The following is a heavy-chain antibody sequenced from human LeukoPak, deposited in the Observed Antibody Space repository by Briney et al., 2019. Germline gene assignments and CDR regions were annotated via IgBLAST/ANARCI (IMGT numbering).Heavy chain of an antibody. CDR3: ARDRDSSGYYSE. CDR2: ISGSGGST. D-gene: IGHD3-22*01. V-gene: IGHV3-23*01. J-gene: IGHJ4*02. CDR1: GFTVSSNY. Sequence: GGSLRLSCAASGFTVSSNYMSWVRQAPGKGLEWVSAISGSGGSTYYADSVKGRFTISRDNAKNSLYLQMNSLRAEDTAVYYCARDRDSSGYYSEWGQGTLVTVSS.